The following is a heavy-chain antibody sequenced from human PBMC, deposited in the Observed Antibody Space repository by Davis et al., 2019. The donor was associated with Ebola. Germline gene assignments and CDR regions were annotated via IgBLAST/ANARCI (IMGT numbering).Heavy chain of an antibody. CDR3: TRLTPYYDSSGYYLAY. V-gene: IGHV3-73*01. J-gene: IGHJ4*02. Sequence: PGGSLRLSCAASGFTFSGSAMHWVRQASGKGLEWVGRIRSNANSYATAYAASVKGRFTISRDDSKKTAYLQMNSLKTEDTAVYYCTRLTPYYDSSGYYLAYWGQGTLVTVSS. CDR2: IRSNANSYAT. D-gene: IGHD3-22*01. CDR1: GFTFSGSA.